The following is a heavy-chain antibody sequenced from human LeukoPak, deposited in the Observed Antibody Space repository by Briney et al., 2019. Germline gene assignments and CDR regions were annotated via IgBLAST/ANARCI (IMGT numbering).Heavy chain of an antibody. V-gene: IGHV4-38-2*02. CDR2: IYYSGST. CDR3: AREVGSGSYYGYYFDY. CDR1: GYSISSGYY. J-gene: IGHJ4*02. D-gene: IGHD1-26*01. Sequence: SETLSLTCTVSGYSISSGYYWGWIRQPPGKGLEWIGFIYYSGSTNYNPSLKSRVTISVDTSKNQFSLKLSSVTAADTAVYYCAREVGSGSYYGYYFDYWGQGTLVTVSS.